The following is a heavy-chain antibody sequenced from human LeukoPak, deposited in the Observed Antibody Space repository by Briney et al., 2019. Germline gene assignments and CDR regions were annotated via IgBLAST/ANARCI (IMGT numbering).Heavy chain of an antibody. CDR1: GDSVSSNSVT. D-gene: IGHD2-2*01. J-gene: IGHJ5*02. Sequence: SQTLSLTCAVSGDSVSSNSVTWNWIRQSPSRGLEWLGRTYYRSTWYNDYAVSVRGRITVNPDTSKNQFSLHLNSVTPEDTAVYYCARRLTQYDCFDPWGQGILVTVSS. CDR3: ARRLTQYDCFDP. CDR2: TYYRSTWYN. V-gene: IGHV6-1*01.